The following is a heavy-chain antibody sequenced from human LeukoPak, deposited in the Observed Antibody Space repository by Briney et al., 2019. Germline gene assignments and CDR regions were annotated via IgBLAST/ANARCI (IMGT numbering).Heavy chain of an antibody. D-gene: IGHD4-11*01. V-gene: IGHV3-21*01. J-gene: IGHJ4*02. CDR3: AKITTPFDY. CDR2: ISSSSAYI. CDR1: GFIFSDYS. Sequence: PGGSLRLSCVASGFIFSDYSMDWVRQAPGKGLEWVSSISSSSAYIFYSDSVKGRFTISRDNAKNSLYLQMNSLRAEDTAVYYCAKITTPFDYWGQGTLVTVSS.